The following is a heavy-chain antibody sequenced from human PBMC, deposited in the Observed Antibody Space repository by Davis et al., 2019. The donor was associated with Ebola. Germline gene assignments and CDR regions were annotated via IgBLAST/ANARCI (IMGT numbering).Heavy chain of an antibody. V-gene: IGHV1-2*06. CDR1: GYTFTGYY. CDR3: ARDPPGIAVDQGYYYYGMDV. CDR2: INPNSGGT. J-gene: IGHJ6*02. D-gene: IGHD6-19*01. Sequence: AASVKVSCKASGYTFTGYYMHWVRQAPGQGLEWMGRINPNSGGTNYAQKFQGRVTMTRDTSTSTVYMELSSLRSEDTAVYYCARDPPGIAVDQGYYYYGMDVWGQGTTVTVSS.